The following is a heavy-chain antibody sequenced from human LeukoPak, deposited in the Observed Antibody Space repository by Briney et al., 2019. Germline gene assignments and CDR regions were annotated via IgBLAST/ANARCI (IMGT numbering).Heavy chain of an antibody. CDR3: AKDYYGSGSYRQNLFDY. J-gene: IGHJ4*02. D-gene: IGHD3-10*01. CDR2: ISGSGGST. Sequence: GSLRLSCAASGFTFSSYAMSWVRQAPGKGLEWVSAISGSGGSTYYADSVKGRFTISRDNSKNTLYLQMNSLRAEDTAVYYCAKDYYGSGSYRQNLFDYWGQGTLVTVSS. V-gene: IGHV3-23*01. CDR1: GFTFSSYA.